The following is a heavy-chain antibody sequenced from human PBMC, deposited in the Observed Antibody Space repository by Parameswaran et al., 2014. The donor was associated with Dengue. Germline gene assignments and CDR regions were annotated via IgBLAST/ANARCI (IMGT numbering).Heavy chain of an antibody. Sequence: AISSARWIRQPPGKGLEWIGYIYYSGSTDYNPSFKSRVTISVDTSKNQFSLKLNSVTAADTAVYYCARCGYSGYDFGGPYYYYYYMDVWGKGTTVTVSS. CDR2: IYYSGST. CDR3: ARCGYSGYDFGGPYYYYYYMDV. D-gene: IGHD5-12*01. CDR1: AISSA. V-gene: IGHV4-59*01. J-gene: IGHJ6*03.